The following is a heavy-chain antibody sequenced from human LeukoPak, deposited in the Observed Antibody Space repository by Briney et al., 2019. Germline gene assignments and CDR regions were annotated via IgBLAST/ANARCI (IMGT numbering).Heavy chain of an antibody. CDR2: INPSGGST. V-gene: IGHV1-46*01. Sequence: ASVNVSCKASGYTFTSYYMHWVRQAPGQGLEWMGIINPSGGSTSYAQKFQGRVTMTRDTSTSTVYMELSSLRSEDTAVYYCARGWSSGDYGGYFDYWGQGTLVTVSS. J-gene: IGHJ4*02. CDR1: GYTFTSYY. D-gene: IGHD4-17*01. CDR3: ARGWSSGDYGGYFDY.